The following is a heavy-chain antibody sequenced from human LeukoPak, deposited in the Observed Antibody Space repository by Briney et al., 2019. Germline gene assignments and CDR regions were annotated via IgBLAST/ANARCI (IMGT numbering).Heavy chain of an antibody. Sequence: GASVKVSCKASGYTFTGYYMHWVRQAPGQGLEWMGWINPHSGDTNYAQKFQGRVTMTRDTSISTAYMELSSLRSDDTAVYYCASTYGSVNYYRPGDYWGQGTLVTVSS. D-gene: IGHD3-10*01. V-gene: IGHV1-2*02. CDR3: ASTYGSVNYYRPGDY. CDR1: GYTFTGYY. J-gene: IGHJ4*02. CDR2: INPHSGDT.